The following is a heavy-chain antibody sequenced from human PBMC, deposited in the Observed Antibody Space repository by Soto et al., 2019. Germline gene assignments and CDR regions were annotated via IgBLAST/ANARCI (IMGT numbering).Heavy chain of an antibody. Sequence: PSETLSLTCTVSGGSISSSSYYWGWIRQPPGKGLEWIGSIYYIGSTYYNPSLESRVTISVDTSKSQFSLNLSSVTAADTAVYYCAIHWMDYYDSSGYYYSPYYFDYWGQGTLVTVSS. CDR3: AIHWMDYYDSSGYYYSPYYFDY. J-gene: IGHJ4*02. V-gene: IGHV4-39*01. CDR1: GGSISSSSYY. D-gene: IGHD3-22*01. CDR2: IYYIGST.